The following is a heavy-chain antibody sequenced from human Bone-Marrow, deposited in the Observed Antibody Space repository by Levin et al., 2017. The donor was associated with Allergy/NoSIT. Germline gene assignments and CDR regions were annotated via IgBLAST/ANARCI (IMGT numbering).Heavy chain of an antibody. CDR1: GYTFTASG. Sequence: GESLKISCRASGYTFTASGISWMRQAPGQGLEWMGWISTYENNTSYADKFQGRVTMTTDTSTSTAYMELRSLRSDDTAVFYCARDLRAGIYCSGGNCYSGGLVYYFDFWGQGTPVTVSS. D-gene: IGHD2-15*01. V-gene: IGHV1-18*01. CDR3: ARDLRAGIYCSGGNCYSGGLVYYFDF. CDR2: ISTYENNT. J-gene: IGHJ4*02.